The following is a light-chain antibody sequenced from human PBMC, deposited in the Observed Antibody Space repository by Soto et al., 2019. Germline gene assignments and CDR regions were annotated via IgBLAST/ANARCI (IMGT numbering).Light chain of an antibody. V-gene: IGKV3D-15*01. Sequence: EIVMTQSPATLSVSPGERATLSCRASQSVSSNLAWYQQKPGQAPRLLIYGASTRATGIPARFSGSGSGTEFTLTISSLQSEDFAVYYCQPYNNWPPEGTFGQGTKVEIK. CDR2: GAS. CDR3: QPYNNWPPEGT. J-gene: IGKJ1*01. CDR1: QSVSSN.